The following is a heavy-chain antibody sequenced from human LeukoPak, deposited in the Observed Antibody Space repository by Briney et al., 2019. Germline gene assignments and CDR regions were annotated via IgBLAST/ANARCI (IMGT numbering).Heavy chain of an antibody. D-gene: IGHD6-19*01. J-gene: IGHJ4*02. CDR3: AKEQGYTGWLTTGH. Sequence: GKSLRLSCAASGFTFSDYGMHWLRQAPGKGLEWVAVISWNGGEEHYGNSVRGQFTISRDNSKNMVYLQMNSLRVEDTAVYYCAKEQGYTGWLTTGHWGQGALVTVSS. V-gene: IGHV3-30*18. CDR1: GFTFSDYG. CDR2: ISWNGGEE.